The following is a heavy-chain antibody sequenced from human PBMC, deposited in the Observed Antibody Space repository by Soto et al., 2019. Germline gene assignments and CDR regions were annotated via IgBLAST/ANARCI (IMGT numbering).Heavy chain of an antibody. Sequence: QVHLQQWGAGLLKPSETLSLTCAVNGGSLTGYYWSWIRQPPGKGLEWIGEIKDGGVTNYSPSLKRRVTMSADTSKNQFYLKLNSVTAAVTAVYYCARGQEGIVATHWDQGTLVTVSS. D-gene: IGHD5-12*01. CDR3: ARGQEGIVATH. CDR1: GGSLTGYY. V-gene: IGHV4-34*01. J-gene: IGHJ4*02. CDR2: IKDGGVT.